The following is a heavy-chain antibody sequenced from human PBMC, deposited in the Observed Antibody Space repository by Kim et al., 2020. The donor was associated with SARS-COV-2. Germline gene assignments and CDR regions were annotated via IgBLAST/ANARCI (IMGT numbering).Heavy chain of an antibody. CDR1: GGSISSSNW. V-gene: IGHV4-4*02. Sequence: SETLSLTCAVSGGSISSSNWWSWVRQPPGKGLEWIGEIYHSGSTNYNPSLKSRVTISVDKSKNQFSLKLSSVTAADTAVYYCARDSGSYLGRAVGLYYYYGMDVWGQGTTVTVSS. J-gene: IGHJ6*02. D-gene: IGHD1-26*01. CDR2: IYHSGST. CDR3: ARDSGSYLGRAVGLYYYYGMDV.